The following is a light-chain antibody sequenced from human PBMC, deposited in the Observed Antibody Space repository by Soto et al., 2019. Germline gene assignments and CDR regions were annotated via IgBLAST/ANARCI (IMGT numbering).Light chain of an antibody. Sequence: QSVLTQPASVSGSPGQSITITCTGTSSDVGAYNYVSWYQQHPDKAPKLMIYEVTNRPSGVSNRFSGSKSGNTASLTISGLQAEDEADYYCSSYTTNNSYVFGTGTKLTVL. CDR2: EVT. J-gene: IGLJ1*01. V-gene: IGLV2-14*03. CDR1: SSDVGAYNY. CDR3: SSYTTNNSYV.